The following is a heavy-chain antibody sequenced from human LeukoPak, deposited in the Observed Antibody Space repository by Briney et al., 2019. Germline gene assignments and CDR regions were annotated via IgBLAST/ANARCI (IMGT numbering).Heavy chain of an antibody. Sequence: AGSLRLSCAASGFTFSSYGMHWVRQAPGKGLEWVAVIWYDGSNKYYADSVKGRFTISRDNSKDTLYLQMNSLRAEDTAVYYCARNENSGWGYFDYWGQGTLVTVSS. D-gene: IGHD5-12*01. CDR1: GFTFSSYG. J-gene: IGHJ4*02. V-gene: IGHV3-33*01. CDR2: IWYDGSNK. CDR3: ARNENSGWGYFDY.